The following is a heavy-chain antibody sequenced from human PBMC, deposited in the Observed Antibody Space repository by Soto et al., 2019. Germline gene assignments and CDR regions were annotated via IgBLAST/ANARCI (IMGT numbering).Heavy chain of an antibody. CDR3: ARDPGSSSWQPPFDY. J-gene: IGHJ4*02. D-gene: IGHD6-13*01. CDR2: ISSTSGTI. V-gene: IGHV3-48*02. Sequence: EVQLVESGGGLVQPGGSLRLSCAASGFTFSSYSMNWVRQAPGKGLEWVSYISSTSGTIYYADFVKGRFTISRDNAKNSLYLQMNSLRDEDTAVYYCARDPGSSSWQPPFDYWGQGTLVTVSS. CDR1: GFTFSSYS.